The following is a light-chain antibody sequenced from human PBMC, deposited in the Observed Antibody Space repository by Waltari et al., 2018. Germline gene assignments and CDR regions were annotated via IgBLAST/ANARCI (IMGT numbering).Light chain of an antibody. CDR3: MQALQSPWS. CDR1: QNLLHTNGYNY. Sequence: DIVVTQSPLSLPVTPGEPASISCRSSQNLLHTNGYNYLDWYLQKPGQPPQLLSFLGSNRASGVPDRFSGSGSGTEFTLKISRVEAEDVGVYYCMQALQSPWSFGQGTKVEIK. J-gene: IGKJ1*01. V-gene: IGKV2-28*01. CDR2: LGS.